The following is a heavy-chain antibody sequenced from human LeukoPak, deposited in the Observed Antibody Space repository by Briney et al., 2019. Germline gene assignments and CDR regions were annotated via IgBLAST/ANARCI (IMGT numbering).Heavy chain of an antibody. J-gene: IGHJ4*02. CDR3: ARDGSGYSSGWYFHDY. D-gene: IGHD6-19*01. CDR2: INPNSGGT. V-gene: IGHV1-2*06. CDR1: GYTFTGYY. Sequence: ALVKVSCKASGYTFTGYYMHWVRQAPGQGLEWMGRINPNSGGTNYAQKFQGRVTMTRDTSISTAYMELSRLRSDDTAVYYCARDGSGYSSGWYFHDYWGQGTLVTVSS.